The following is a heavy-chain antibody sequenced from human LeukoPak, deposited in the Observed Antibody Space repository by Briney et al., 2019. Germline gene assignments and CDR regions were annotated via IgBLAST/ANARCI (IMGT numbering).Heavy chain of an antibody. CDR3: ARGGLDYFDS. D-gene: IGHD6-19*01. CDR1: GYSISSGYY. CDR2: ISHSGST. J-gene: IGHJ4*02. V-gene: IGHV4-38-2*02. Sequence: SETLSLTCTVSGYSISSGYYWGWIRQPPGKGLEWIATISHSGSTYYNPSLKSQVTISVDTSKNRLSLKLSSVTAADTAVYYCARGGLDYFDSWGQGTLVTVSS.